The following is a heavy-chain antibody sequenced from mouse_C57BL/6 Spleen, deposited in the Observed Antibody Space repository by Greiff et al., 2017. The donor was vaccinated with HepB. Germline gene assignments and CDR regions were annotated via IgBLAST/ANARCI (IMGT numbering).Heavy chain of an antibody. D-gene: IGHD1-1*01. J-gene: IGHJ2*01. CDR2: IYPGDGDT. V-gene: IGHV1-80*01. Sequence: QVQLKQSGAELVKPGASVKISCKASGYAFSSYWMNWVKQRPGKGLEWIGQIYPGDGDTNYNGKFEGKATLTADKSSSTAYMQLSSLTSEDSAVYFCARGDYGSSSFDYWGQGTTLTVSS. CDR3: ARGDYGSSSFDY. CDR1: GYAFSSYW.